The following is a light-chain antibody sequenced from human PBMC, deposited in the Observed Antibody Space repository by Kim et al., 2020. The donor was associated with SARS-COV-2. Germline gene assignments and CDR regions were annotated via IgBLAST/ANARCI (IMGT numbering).Light chain of an antibody. J-gene: IGKJ2*01. V-gene: IGKV2-30*01. CDR3: FHDTHWPMYT. CDR1: QSLIYTDGDIY. Sequence: IMTQSPLSLPVTLGQPASISCRSSQSLIYTDGDIYLSWFHQRPGLSPRRLIYKVSHRDSGVPDRFSGSGSGTDFTLRISRVEAEDVGFYFCFHDTHWPMYTFGQGTKLEI. CDR2: KVS.